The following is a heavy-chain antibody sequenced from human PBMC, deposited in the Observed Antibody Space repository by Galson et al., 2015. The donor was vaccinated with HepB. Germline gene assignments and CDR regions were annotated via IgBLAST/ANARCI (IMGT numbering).Heavy chain of an antibody. V-gene: IGHV3-21*01. Sequence: SLRLSCAASGFGFSSYSMNWVRQAPGKGLEWVSAISSSSIYIYQADSVKGRFTTSRDNAKNSLYLQMNSLRAEDTAVYYCARGKYDSGTDYYFDYWGQGTLVTVSS. CDR1: GFGFSSYS. CDR3: ARGKYDSGTDYYFDY. D-gene: IGHD3-22*01. J-gene: IGHJ4*02. CDR2: ISSSSIYI.